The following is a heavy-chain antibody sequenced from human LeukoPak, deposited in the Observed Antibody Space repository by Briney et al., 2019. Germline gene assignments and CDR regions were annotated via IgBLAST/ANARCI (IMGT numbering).Heavy chain of an antibody. V-gene: IGHV3-23*01. Sequence: GSLRLSRAASGFIFNIYAMNWLRQAPGKGLKWVSAISGSGRNTYYPDSVKGRFTVSRDNSKNTLDWQMNSLRAEDTAMYYCAKDSQVYELPIEHWGQGTLATVSS. CDR1: GFIFNIYA. CDR3: AKDSQVYELPIEH. J-gene: IGHJ1*01. CDR2: ISGSGRNT. D-gene: IGHD2/OR15-2a*01.